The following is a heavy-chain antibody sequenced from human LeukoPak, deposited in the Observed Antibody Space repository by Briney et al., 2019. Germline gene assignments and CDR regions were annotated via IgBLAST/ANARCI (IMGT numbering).Heavy chain of an antibody. CDR2: IYSSGTT. J-gene: IGHJ4*02. D-gene: IGHD3-16*02. Sequence: SETLSLTCTVSGGSISRYYWSWIRQPAGKGLEWIGRIYSSGTTTYSPSLKSGVTMSVDTSKNQFSLTLSSVTAADTAVYYCARGGVGGVIVPFDYWGQGTLVTVSS. CDR3: ARGGVGGVIVPFDY. CDR1: GGSISRYY. V-gene: IGHV4-4*07.